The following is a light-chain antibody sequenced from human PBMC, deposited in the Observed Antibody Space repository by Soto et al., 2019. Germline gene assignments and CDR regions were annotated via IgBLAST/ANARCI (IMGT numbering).Light chain of an antibody. Sequence: AIKMTQSPSSLSASVGDRVTITCRASQDIRNDLGWYQEKVGQAPKLLIYAASKLQSGVPSRFSGSGSGTDFTLTISSLQTEDFATYYCLQDYNYPWTFGQGTKVEI. CDR3: LQDYNYPWT. CDR2: AAS. J-gene: IGKJ1*01. V-gene: IGKV1-6*01. CDR1: QDIRND.